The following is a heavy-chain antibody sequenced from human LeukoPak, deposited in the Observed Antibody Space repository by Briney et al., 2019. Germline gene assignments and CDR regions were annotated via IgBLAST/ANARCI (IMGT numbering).Heavy chain of an antibody. CDR2: IIPIFGTA. Sequence: ASVEVSCKASGGTFSSYAISWVRQAPGQGLEWMGGIIPIFGTANYAQKFQGRVTITTDESTSTAYMELSSLRSEDTAVYYCARLTSVGATHFDYWGQGTLVTVSS. V-gene: IGHV1-69*05. CDR1: GGTFSSYA. D-gene: IGHD1-26*01. CDR3: ARLTSVGATHFDY. J-gene: IGHJ4*02.